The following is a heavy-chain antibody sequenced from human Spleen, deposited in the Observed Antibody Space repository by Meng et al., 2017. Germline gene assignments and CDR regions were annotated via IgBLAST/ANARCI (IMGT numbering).Heavy chain of an antibody. Sequence: ASVKVSCKASGYTFPDYWLHWVRRAPGQGLEWMGRINPKSGDTHYAQRFQGRVTMTGDTSISTAYMELSSLRSEDTAVYYCATGRTVTSFDYWGQGTLVTVSS. CDR2: INPKSGDT. CDR1: GYTFPDYW. J-gene: IGHJ4*02. D-gene: IGHD4-17*01. V-gene: IGHV1-2*06. CDR3: ATGRTVTSFDY.